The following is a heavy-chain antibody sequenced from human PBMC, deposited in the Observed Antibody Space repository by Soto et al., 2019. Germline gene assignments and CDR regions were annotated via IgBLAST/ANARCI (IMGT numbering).Heavy chain of an antibody. V-gene: IGHV1-18*01. Sequence: GASVKVSCKASGYTFTSYGVSWVRQAPGQGLEWMGWISVFKGTTNYAQKFQGRVTMTTDTSTSTAHMELRSLRSDDTAVYYCAREGSTIRNYDYYYYGMDVWRQGTTVTVSS. CDR1: GYTFTSYG. D-gene: IGHD5-12*01. CDR3: AREGSTIRNYDYYYYGMDV. CDR2: ISVFKGTT. J-gene: IGHJ6*02.